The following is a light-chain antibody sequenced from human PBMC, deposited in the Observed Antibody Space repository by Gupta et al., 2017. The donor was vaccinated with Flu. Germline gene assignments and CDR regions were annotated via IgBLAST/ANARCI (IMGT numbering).Light chain of an antibody. CDR1: QSVGSNY. CDR3: QRYGTSPLT. J-gene: IGKJ4*01. CDR2: GAS. Sequence: SLSPGERATLSCRASQSVGSNYLAWYQQKPGQAPSLLIYGASSRATGIPDRFSGSGSGTDFTLTISRLEPEDFAVYYCQRYGTSPLTFGGGTKVEIK. V-gene: IGKV3-20*01.